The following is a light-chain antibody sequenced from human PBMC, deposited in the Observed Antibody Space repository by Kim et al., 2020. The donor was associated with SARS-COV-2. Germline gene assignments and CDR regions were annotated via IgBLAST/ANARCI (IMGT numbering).Light chain of an antibody. Sequence: VLTQSPGTLSLSPGERATLSCRASQSIKRSLAWYQQKPGQPPRLLLYDASNRATGIPARFSGSGSGTDFTLTISSLEPEDFALYFCQQRRNLPPWTFGQGTKVDIK. V-gene: IGKV3-11*01. J-gene: IGKJ1*01. CDR2: DAS. CDR3: QQRRNLPPWT. CDR1: QSIKRS.